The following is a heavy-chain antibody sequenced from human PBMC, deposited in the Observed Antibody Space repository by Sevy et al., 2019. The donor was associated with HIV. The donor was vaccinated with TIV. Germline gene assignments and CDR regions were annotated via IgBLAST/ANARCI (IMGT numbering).Heavy chain of an antibody. V-gene: IGHV4-31*03. CDR3: ARGAPREYSSSSGYYFDY. Sequence: SESLSLTCTVSGGSISSGGYYWSWIHQHPGKGLEWIGYIYYSGSTYYNPSLKSRVTISVDTSKNQFSLKLSSVTAADTAVYYCARGAPREYSSSSGYYFDYWGQGTLVTVSS. J-gene: IGHJ4*02. CDR2: IYYSGST. CDR1: GGSISSGGYY. D-gene: IGHD6-6*01.